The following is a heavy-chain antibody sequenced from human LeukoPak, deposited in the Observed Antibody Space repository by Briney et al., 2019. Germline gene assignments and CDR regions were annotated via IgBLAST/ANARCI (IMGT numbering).Heavy chain of an antibody. Sequence: GGSLRLSCAASGFTFISYAMHWVRQAPGKGLEWVAVKSYDGSNKYYADSVKGRFTISRDNSKNTLYLQMNSLRAEDTAVYYCAPSGIVPTGYSSGRHYYYGMDVWGKGTTVTVSS. J-gene: IGHJ6*04. CDR2: KSYDGSNK. CDR3: APSGIVPTGYSSGRHYYYGMDV. D-gene: IGHD6-19*01. CDR1: GFTFISYA. V-gene: IGHV3-30*04.